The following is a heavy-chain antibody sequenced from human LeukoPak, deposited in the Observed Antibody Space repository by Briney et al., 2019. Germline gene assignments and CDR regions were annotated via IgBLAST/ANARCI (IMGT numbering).Heavy chain of an antibody. CDR1: GFTFSSYA. Sequence: PGGSLRLSCAASGFTFSSYAMHWVRQAPGKGLEWVAVISYDGSNKYYADSVKGRFTISRDNSKNTLYLQMNSLRAEDTAVYYCARDPRRYSESYFDYWGQGTLVTVSS. CDR2: ISYDGSNK. J-gene: IGHJ4*02. D-gene: IGHD1-26*01. V-gene: IGHV3-30*04. CDR3: ARDPRRYSESYFDY.